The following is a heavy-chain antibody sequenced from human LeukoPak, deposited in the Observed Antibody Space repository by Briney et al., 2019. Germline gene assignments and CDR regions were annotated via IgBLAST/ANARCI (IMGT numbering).Heavy chain of an antibody. J-gene: IGHJ5*02. CDR1: GFTFSSYG. CDR2: IWYDGSNK. CDR3: ARGNCSGGSCYHNWFDP. V-gene: IGHV3-33*01. D-gene: IGHD2-15*01. Sequence: GGSLRLSCAASGFTFSSYGMHWVRQAPGKGLEWVAVIWYDGSNKYYADSVKGRSTISRDNSKNTPYLQMNSLRAEDTAVYYCARGNCSGGSCYHNWFDPWGQGTLVTVSS.